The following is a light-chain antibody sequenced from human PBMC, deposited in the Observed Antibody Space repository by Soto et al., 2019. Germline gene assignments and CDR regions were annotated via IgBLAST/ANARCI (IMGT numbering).Light chain of an antibody. CDR2: GAS. Sequence: EIVMTQSPAILSVSPGERATLFCRASQSFRSNFLAWYQHKPGQAPRLLIHGASTRATGVPARFSGSASETEFTLTISSLQSEDFAVYYCQQYSAWPLTFGGGTKVEIK. J-gene: IGKJ4*01. CDR3: QQYSAWPLT. V-gene: IGKV3-15*01. CDR1: QSFRSN.